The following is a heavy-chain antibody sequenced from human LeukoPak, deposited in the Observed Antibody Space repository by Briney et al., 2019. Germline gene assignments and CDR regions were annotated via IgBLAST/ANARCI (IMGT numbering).Heavy chain of an antibody. CDR2: ISYDGSNK. CDR3: AKVVVVPAAILKIPEDAFDI. J-gene: IGHJ3*02. Sequence: GRSLRLSRAASGFTFSSYGMHWVRQAPGKGLEWVAVISYDGSNKYYADSVKGRFTISRDNSKNTLYLQMNSLRAEDTAVYYCAKVVVVPAAILKIPEDAFDIWGQGTMVTVSS. V-gene: IGHV3-30*18. D-gene: IGHD2-2*01. CDR1: GFTFSSYG.